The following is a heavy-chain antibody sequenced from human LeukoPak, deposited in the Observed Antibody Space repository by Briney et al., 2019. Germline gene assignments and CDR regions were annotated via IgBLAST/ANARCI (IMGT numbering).Heavy chain of an antibody. J-gene: IGHJ4*02. CDR3: AKDHLPGIVVADRDY. Sequence: GGTLRLSCAASGFTFSNYGLSWVRQAPGKGLEWVSGITGSGGSTYYADSVKGRFTISRDNSKNTLYLQMNSLRAEDTGVYYCAKDHLPGIVVADRDYWGQGTLVTVSS. CDR1: GFTFSNYG. V-gene: IGHV3-23*01. CDR2: ITGSGGST. D-gene: IGHD6-19*01.